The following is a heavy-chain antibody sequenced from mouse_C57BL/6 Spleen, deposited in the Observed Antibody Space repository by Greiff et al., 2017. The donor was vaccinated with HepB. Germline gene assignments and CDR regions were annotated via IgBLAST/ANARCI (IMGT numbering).Heavy chain of an antibody. Sequence: ELMLVESGGDLVKPGGSLKLSCAASGFTFSSYGMSWVRQTPDKRLEWVATISSGGSYTYYPDSVKGRFTISRDNAKNTLYLQMSSLKSEDTAMCYCARLGLLRLPFAYWGQGTLVTVSA. V-gene: IGHV5-6*01. CDR2: ISSGGSYT. D-gene: IGHD2-3*01. CDR3: ARLGLLRLPFAY. J-gene: IGHJ3*01. CDR1: GFTFSSYG.